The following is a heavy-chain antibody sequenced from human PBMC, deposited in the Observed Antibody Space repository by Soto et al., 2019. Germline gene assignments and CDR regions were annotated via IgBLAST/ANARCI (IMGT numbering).Heavy chain of an antibody. D-gene: IGHD3-3*01. CDR2: IVVDSGNT. Sequence: SVKVSCKASGFTFTRSAVQWVRQARGQRLEWIGWIVVDSGNTLYAQKFQERVTITRDVSTSTAYIELSSLRSEDTAVYYCAAAITGYYYGMDVWGQGTAVTVSS. CDR1: GFTFTRSA. V-gene: IGHV1-58*01. J-gene: IGHJ6*02. CDR3: AAAITGYYYGMDV.